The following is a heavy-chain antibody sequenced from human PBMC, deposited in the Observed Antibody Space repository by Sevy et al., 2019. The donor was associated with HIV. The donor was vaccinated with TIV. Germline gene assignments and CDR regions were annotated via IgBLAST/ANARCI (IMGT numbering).Heavy chain of an antibody. Sequence: GGSLRLSCAASGFTFSDHYMDWVRQAPGKGLEWIGRSRNKANSYTTEYAASVKARFTISRDESKNSLYLQMNSLKSEHTAIYYCTRALIVVAGFFRYYHGMDVWGQGTTVTVSS. V-gene: IGHV3-72*01. CDR3: TRALIVVAGFFRYYHGMDV. D-gene: IGHD6-19*01. J-gene: IGHJ6*02. CDR1: GFTFSDHY. CDR2: SRNKANSYTT.